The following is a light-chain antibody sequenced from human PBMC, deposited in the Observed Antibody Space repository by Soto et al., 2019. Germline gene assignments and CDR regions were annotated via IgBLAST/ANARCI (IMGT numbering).Light chain of an antibody. CDR3: AAWDDRLNGQGV. CDR2: STH. Sequence: QSALTQPPSASGTPGQRVTISCSGSSSNIGTYIVNWYQQLPGTAPKLLIYSTHQRPSGVPDRFSGSKSGTSASLAISGLQSEDEADYYCAAWDDRLNGQGVFGGGTKLTVL. V-gene: IGLV1-44*01. CDR1: SSNIGTYI. J-gene: IGLJ2*01.